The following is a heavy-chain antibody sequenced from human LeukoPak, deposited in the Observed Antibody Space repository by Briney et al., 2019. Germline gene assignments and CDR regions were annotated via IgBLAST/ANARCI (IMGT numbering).Heavy chain of an antibody. Sequence: ASVKVSCKASGGTFSSYGISWVRQAPGQGLEWMGWISAYNGNTHYAQKLQGRVTMTIDTSTSTVYMELRSLRSDDTAVYYCARGSPPRRNYDSRGYYSYYFDYWGQGTLVTVSS. CDR3: ARGSPPRRNYDSRGYYSYYFDY. V-gene: IGHV1-18*01. D-gene: IGHD3-22*01. CDR2: ISAYNGNT. CDR1: GGTFSSYG. J-gene: IGHJ4*02.